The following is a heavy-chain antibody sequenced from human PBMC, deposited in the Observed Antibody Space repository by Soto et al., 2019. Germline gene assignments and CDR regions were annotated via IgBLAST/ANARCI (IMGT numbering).Heavy chain of an antibody. V-gene: IGHV1-3*01. Sequence: QVQFVQSGAEVKKPGASVKVSCKASGYTFTSYAMHWVRQAPGQRLEWMGWINAGNGNTKYSQKFQGRVTITRDTSASTAYMELSSLRSEDTTVYYCARGPGGPDGPGDYWGQGTRVTVSS. J-gene: IGHJ4*02. CDR3: ARGPGGPDGPGDY. D-gene: IGHD2-15*01. CDR1: GYTFTSYA. CDR2: INAGNGNT.